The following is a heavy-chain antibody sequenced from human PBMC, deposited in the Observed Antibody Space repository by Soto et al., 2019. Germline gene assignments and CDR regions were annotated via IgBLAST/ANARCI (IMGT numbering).Heavy chain of an antibody. J-gene: IGHJ4*02. CDR1: GGSFSDYY. D-gene: IGHD2-2*01. Sequence: PSETLSLTCAVYGGSFSDYYWSWIRQPPGKGLEWIGEINHSGSTSYNPSLKSRVTISVDMSKKQLSLKLSSVTAADTAVYYCAQSRDGHNPFASWGQGTLVTVSS. V-gene: IGHV4-34*01. CDR3: AQSRDGHNPFAS. CDR2: INHSGST.